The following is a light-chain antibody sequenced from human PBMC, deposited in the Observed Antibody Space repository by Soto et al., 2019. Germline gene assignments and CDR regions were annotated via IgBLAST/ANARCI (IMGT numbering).Light chain of an antibody. CDR2: DVS. CDR3: CSYAGSYTYV. J-gene: IGLJ1*01. V-gene: IGLV2-11*01. Sequence: QSALTQPRSVSGSPGQSVTISCTGTSSDVGGYNYVSWYQQHPGKAPKLVIYDVSKRPSGVPDRYSGYKSGNTASLTISGLQAEDEADYYYCSYAGSYTYVFGTGTKLTVL. CDR1: SSDVGGYNY.